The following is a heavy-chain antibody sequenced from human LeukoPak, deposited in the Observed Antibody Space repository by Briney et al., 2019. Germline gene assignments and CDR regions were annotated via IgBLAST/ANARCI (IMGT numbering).Heavy chain of an antibody. CDR2: IYSGGST. CDR1: GFSVSSNY. J-gene: IGHJ4*02. Sequence: PGGSLRLSCAASGFSVSSNYMSWVRQAPGKGLEWVSVIYSGGSTYYADSVKGRFTISRDNSKNTLYLQMNSLRVGDTAVYYCATSGYSGSYPFDYWGQGTLVTVSS. D-gene: IGHD1-26*01. CDR3: ATSGYSGSYPFDY. V-gene: IGHV3-66*01.